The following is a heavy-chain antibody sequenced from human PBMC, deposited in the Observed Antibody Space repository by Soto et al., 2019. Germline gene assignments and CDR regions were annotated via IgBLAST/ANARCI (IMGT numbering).Heavy chain of an antibody. CDR2: ISDSGGLT. Sequence: EVQLVESGGDLVHPGGSLRLSCAASGFAFSSHPMSWVRQAPERGLEWVSGISDSGGLTYNADSVKGRFTISRDNSKNTLYLQMNSLRAEDTALYYCARRAFGSSRSFDIWGQGTMVTVSS. CDR1: GFAFSSHP. V-gene: IGHV3-23*04. J-gene: IGHJ3*02. D-gene: IGHD6-6*01. CDR3: ARRAFGSSRSFDI.